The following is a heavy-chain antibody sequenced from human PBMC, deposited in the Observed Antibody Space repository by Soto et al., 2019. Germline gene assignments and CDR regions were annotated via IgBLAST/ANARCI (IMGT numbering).Heavy chain of an antibody. CDR2: IYWDDTK. D-gene: IGHD1-26*01. CDR1: GFSLTTDRVG. Sequence: QITLKESGPTLVKPTQTLTVTCTFSGFSLTTDRVGVGWIRQPPGEALEWLAVIYWDDTKTYRPSLESRLTITKDTSKNQVALTMTNMDSVDTATYYCAHAYGGRSLYWGQGTLVTVSS. CDR3: AHAYGGRSLY. V-gene: IGHV2-5*02. J-gene: IGHJ4*02.